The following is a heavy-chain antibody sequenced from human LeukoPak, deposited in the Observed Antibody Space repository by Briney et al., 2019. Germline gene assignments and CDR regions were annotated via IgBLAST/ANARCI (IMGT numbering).Heavy chain of an antibody. CDR1: GFTFSSYA. CDR3: AKDQIAVAGVLDY. J-gene: IGHJ4*02. CDR2: ISGSGGST. Sequence: GGSLRLSCAASGFTFSSYAMSWVRQAPEKGLEWVSAISGSGGSTYYADSVRGRFTISRDNSKNTLYLQMNSLRAEDTAVYYCAKDQIAVAGVLDYWGQGTLVTVSS. V-gene: IGHV3-23*01. D-gene: IGHD6-19*01.